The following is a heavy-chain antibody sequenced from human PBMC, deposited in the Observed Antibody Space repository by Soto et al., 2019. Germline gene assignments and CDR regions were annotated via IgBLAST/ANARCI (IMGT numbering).Heavy chain of an antibody. CDR1: GGSISSSNW. CDR2: IYHSGST. V-gene: IGHV4-4*02. CDR3: AREGSATMVRGVNPDAFDI. D-gene: IGHD3-10*01. J-gene: IGHJ3*02. Sequence: QVQLQESGPGLVKPSGTLSLTCAVYGGSISSSNWLSWVRQPPGKGLEWIGEIYHSGSTTYNPSLKSRVPISVDKYKNQCSLKMSSVTAADTAVYYCAREGSATMVRGVNPDAFDIWGKGTMVTVSS.